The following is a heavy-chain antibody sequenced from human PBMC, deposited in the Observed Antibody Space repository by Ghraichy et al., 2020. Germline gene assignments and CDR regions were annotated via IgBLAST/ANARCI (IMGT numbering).Heavy chain of an antibody. D-gene: IGHD3-22*01. CDR3: AREKYYYDSSGYYSYAFDI. V-gene: IGHV4-4*02. CDR2: IYHSGST. CDR1: GGSISSSNW. Sequence: SETLSLTCAVSGGSISSSNWWSWVRQPPGKGLEWIGEIYHSGSTNYNPSLKSRVTISVDKSKNQFSLKLSSVTAADTAVYYCAREKYYYDSSGYYSYAFDIWGQGTMVTVSS. J-gene: IGHJ3*02.